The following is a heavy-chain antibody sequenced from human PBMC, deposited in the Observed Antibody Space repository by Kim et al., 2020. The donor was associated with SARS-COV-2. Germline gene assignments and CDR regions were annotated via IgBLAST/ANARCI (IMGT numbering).Heavy chain of an antibody. Sequence: GGSLRLSCAASGFTFSSHWMSWGRQAPGKGLEWVANIKQDGSETYYVDSVKDRFTVSRDNANNSLYLQMNSLRAEDTAVYYCASNLADYYYYYVMDVWGQGTAVTVSS. V-gene: IGHV3-7*03. CDR2: IKQDGSET. CDR1: GFTFSSHW. D-gene: IGHD3-16*01. J-gene: IGHJ6*02. CDR3: ASNLADYYYYYVMDV.